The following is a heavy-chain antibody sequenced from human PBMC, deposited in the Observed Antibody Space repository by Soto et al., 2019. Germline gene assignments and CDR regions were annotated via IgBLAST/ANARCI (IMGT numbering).Heavy chain of an antibody. Sequence: SETLSLTCTVSGGSISSYYWSWIRQPPGKGLEWIGYIYYSGSTNYNPSLKSRVTISVDTSKNQFSLKLSSVTAADTAVYYCAYADSGYDYGLGYWGQGTLVTVSS. CDR1: GGSISSYY. CDR3: AYADSGYDYGLGY. CDR2: IYYSGST. J-gene: IGHJ4*02. D-gene: IGHD5-12*01. V-gene: IGHV4-59*01.